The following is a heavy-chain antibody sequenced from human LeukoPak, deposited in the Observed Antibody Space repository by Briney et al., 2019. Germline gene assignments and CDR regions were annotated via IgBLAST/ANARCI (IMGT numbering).Heavy chain of an antibody. CDR1: GFTFSSYS. D-gene: IGHD2-21*01. J-gene: IGHJ6*02. CDR3: AKYCGGDCYGMDV. CDR2: ISSSSSYI. V-gene: IGHV3-21*01. Sequence: GGSLRLSCAASGFTFSSYSMNWVRQAPGKGLEWVSSISSSSSYIYYADSVKGRFTISRDNAKNSLYLQMNSLRAEDTAVYYCAKYCGGDCYGMDVWGQGTTVTVSS.